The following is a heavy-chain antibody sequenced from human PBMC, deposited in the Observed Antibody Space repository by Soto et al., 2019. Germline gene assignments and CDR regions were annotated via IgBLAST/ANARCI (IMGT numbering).Heavy chain of an antibody. CDR1: GFTFTTNA. V-gene: IGHV3-23*01. CDR2: ISGSGGST. Sequence: EVQLLESGGGLVQPGGSLRLSCAASGFTFTTNAMSWVRQAPGKGLEWVSAISGSGGSTYYVDSVKGRFTISRDNSKNTLYLQINSLRAEDTAVYYWARSLRGIIIDFDYWGQGTQVTVSS. D-gene: IGHD3-10*01. CDR3: ARSLRGIIIDFDY. J-gene: IGHJ4*02.